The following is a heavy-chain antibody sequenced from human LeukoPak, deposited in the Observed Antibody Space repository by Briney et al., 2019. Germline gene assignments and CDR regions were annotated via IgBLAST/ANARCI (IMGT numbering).Heavy chain of an antibody. J-gene: IGHJ3*02. CDR2: IYHSGST. D-gene: IGHD2-21*02. Sequence: SETLSLTCAVSGGSISSSNWWSWVRQPPGKGLEWIGEIYHSGSTNYNPSLKSRVTISVDKSKNQFSLKLSSVTAADTAVYYCASGYCGGACQLGGVDMWGQGTMVTVSS. CDR1: GGSISSSNW. CDR3: ASGYCGGACQLGGVDM. V-gene: IGHV4-4*02.